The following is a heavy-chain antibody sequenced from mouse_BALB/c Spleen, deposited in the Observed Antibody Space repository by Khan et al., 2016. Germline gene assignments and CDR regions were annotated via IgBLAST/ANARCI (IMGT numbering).Heavy chain of an antibody. V-gene: IGHV14-4*02. D-gene: IGHD2-1*01. CDR3: NADGNSFAWFRY. CDR1: GFNIKDFY. Sequence: VQLKQSGAELVRSGASVKLSCTASGFNIKDFYMHWVKERPEQGLEWIGWIDPENGDSEYAPKFQGKATMTADTSSNTAYLQLSSLTSEDTAVYYCNADGNSFAWFRYWGQVTLVTVSA. CDR2: IDPENGDS. J-gene: IGHJ3*01.